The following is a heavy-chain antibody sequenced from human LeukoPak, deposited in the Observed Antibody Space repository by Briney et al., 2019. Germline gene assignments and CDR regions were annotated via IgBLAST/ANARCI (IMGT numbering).Heavy chain of an antibody. Sequence: SETLSLTCTVSGSSINGYYWSWIRQPPGQGLDWIRFIYYRGTSKYNPSLMSRVTMSVDTSKNQVFLKLSSVTAADTAVYYCARHYCSGGNCYYFDHWGQGTLVTVSS. J-gene: IGHJ4*02. CDR1: GSSINGYY. V-gene: IGHV4-59*08. D-gene: IGHD2-15*01. CDR3: ARHYCSGGNCYYFDH. CDR2: IYYRGTS.